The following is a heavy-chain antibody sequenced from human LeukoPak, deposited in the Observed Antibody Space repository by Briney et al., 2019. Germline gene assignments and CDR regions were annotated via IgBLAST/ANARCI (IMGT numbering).Heavy chain of an antibody. CDR1: GFTFSSYA. J-gene: IGHJ5*02. V-gene: IGHV3-23*01. CDR2: ISGSGYNT. D-gene: IGHD3-22*01. Sequence: GGSLRLSCAASGFTFSSYAMSWVRQAPGKGLEWGSGISGSGYNTYYADSVKGPLTISTNNSKNTLYLQMNSLRAEDTAVYYCAKGPRSALYDTKFDPWGQGTLVTVSS. CDR3: AKGPRSALYDTKFDP.